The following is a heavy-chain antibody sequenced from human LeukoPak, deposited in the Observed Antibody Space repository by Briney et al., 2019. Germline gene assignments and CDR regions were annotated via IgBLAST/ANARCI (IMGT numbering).Heavy chain of an antibody. CDR2: ISGSGGST. V-gene: IGHV3-23*01. Sequence: SGGSLRLSCAASGFTFSSYAMSWVRQAPGKGLEWVSAISGSGGSTYYADSVKGRFTISRDNAKNSLYLQMNSLRAEDTTVYYCARERREVGAPPTTTKNDYWGQGTLVTVSS. CDR1: GFTFSSYA. CDR3: ARERREVGAPPTTTKNDY. J-gene: IGHJ4*02. D-gene: IGHD1-26*01.